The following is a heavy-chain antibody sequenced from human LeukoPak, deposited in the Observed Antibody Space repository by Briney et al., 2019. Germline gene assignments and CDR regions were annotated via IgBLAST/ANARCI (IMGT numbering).Heavy chain of an antibody. CDR1: GGSISSYY. V-gene: IGHV4-59*01. D-gene: IGHD3-9*01. Sequence: PSETLSLTCTVSGGSISSYYWSWIRQPPGKGLEWIEYIYYSGSTNYNPSLKSRVTISVDTSKNQFSLKLSSVTAADTAVYYCARAGGDILTLDYWGQGTLVTVSS. CDR3: ARAGGDILTLDY. J-gene: IGHJ4*02. CDR2: IYYSGST.